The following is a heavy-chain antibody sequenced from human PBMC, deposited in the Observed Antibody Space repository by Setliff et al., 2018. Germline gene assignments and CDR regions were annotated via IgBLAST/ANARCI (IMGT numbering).Heavy chain of an antibody. J-gene: IGHJ4*02. CDR1: GGSISSGGYY. Sequence: PSETLSLTCTVSGGSISSGGYYWGWIRQPPGKGLEWIGSIYYSGSTYYNPSLKSRVTISVDTSKNQFSLKLSSVTAADTAVYYCARTLYDYDILTGPGYYFDYWGQGTLVTVSS. CDR3: ARTLYDYDILTGPGYYFDY. D-gene: IGHD3-9*01. CDR2: IYYSGST. V-gene: IGHV4-39*07.